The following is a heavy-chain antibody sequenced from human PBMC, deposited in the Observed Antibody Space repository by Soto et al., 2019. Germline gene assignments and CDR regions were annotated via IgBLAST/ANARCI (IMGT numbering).Heavy chain of an antibody. D-gene: IGHD3-22*01. V-gene: IGHV3-23*01. Sequence: PGGSLRLSCAASGFTFSSYGMHWVRQAPGKGLEWVSAISGSGGSTYYADSVKGRFTISRDNSKNTLYLQMNSLRAEDTAVYYCARDQLYYNDISGRPLNAFDVWGQGTMVTVSS. CDR2: ISGSGGST. CDR1: GFTFSSYG. J-gene: IGHJ3*01. CDR3: ARDQLYYNDISGRPLNAFDV.